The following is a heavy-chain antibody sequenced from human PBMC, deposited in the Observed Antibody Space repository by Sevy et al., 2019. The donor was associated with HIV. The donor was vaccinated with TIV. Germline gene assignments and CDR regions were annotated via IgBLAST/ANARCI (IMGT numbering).Heavy chain of an antibody. CDR3: AREVGLDTGYYYYYGMDV. J-gene: IGHJ6*02. CDR1: GFTVSSNY. D-gene: IGHD2-2*01. CDR2: IYSGGST. Sequence: GGSLRLSCAASGFTVSSNYMSWVRQAPGKGLEWVSVIYSGGSTYYADSLKGRFTISRDNSKNTLYLQMNSLRAEATAVYYCAREVGLDTGYYYYYGMDVWGQGTTVTVSS. V-gene: IGHV3-53*01.